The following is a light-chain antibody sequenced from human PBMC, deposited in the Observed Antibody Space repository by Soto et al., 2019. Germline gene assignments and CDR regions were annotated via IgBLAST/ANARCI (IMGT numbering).Light chain of an antibody. CDR3: LQYKNYPLYT. CDR1: QSISTW. CDR2: KAS. Sequence: DIQMTQSPSTLSASVGDRVTITCRASQSISTWLAWYQQKPGKAPKLLIYKASSLESGVPSRFSGSGSGTQFTLTISRLQPDDFATYYCLQYKNYPLYTFGQGTKLE. J-gene: IGKJ2*01. V-gene: IGKV1-5*03.